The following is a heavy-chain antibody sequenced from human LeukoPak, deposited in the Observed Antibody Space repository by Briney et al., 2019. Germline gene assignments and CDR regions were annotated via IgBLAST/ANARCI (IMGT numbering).Heavy chain of an antibody. J-gene: IGHJ6*03. D-gene: IGHD6-6*01. CDR2: IRYDGSNK. V-gene: IGHV3-30*02. CDR3: AKLYEQLAYYYYYYMDV. CDR1: GFTFSSYG. Sequence: PGGSLRLSCAASGFTFSSYGMHWVRQAPGKELEWVAFIRYDGSNKYYADSVKGRFTISRDNPKNTLYLQMNSLRAEDTAVYYCAKLYEQLAYYYYYYMDVWGKGTTVTVSS.